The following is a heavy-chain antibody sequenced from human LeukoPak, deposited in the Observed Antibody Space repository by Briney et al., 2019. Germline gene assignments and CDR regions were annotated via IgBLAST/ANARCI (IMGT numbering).Heavy chain of an antibody. CDR2: IDPSDSYT. CDR3: ASNWNDNTYAFDI. J-gene: IGHJ3*02. Sequence: GESLKISCKGSGYSFTSYWISWVRQMPGKGLEWMGRIDPSDSYTNYSPSFQGHVTISADKSISTAYLQWSSLKASDTAMYYCASNWNDNTYAFDIWGQGTMVTVSS. CDR1: GYSFTSYW. V-gene: IGHV5-10-1*01. D-gene: IGHD1-20*01.